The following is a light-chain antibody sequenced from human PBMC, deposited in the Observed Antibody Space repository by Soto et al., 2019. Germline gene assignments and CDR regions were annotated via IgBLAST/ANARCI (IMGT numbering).Light chain of an antibody. J-gene: IGKJ1*01. CDR3: HQYDSWT. CDR2: GAS. V-gene: IGKV3-20*01. Sequence: IVLPQSPATLSVSPGERATLSCRASQSVSSNLAWYQQKPGQAPRLLIYGASSRATGIPDRFSGSGSGTDFTLTISRLEPEDFAVYYCHQYDSWTFGQGTKVDIK. CDR1: QSVSSN.